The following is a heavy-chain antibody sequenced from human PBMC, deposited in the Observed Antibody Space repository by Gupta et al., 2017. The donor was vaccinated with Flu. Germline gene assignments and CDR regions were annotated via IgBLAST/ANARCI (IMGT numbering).Heavy chain of an antibody. V-gene: IGHV5-51*01. D-gene: IGHD5-12*01. CDR1: GYSFTSYW. CDR2: IYPGDSDT. CDR3: ARHPRMATMPKGGFDY. Sequence: EVQLVQSGAEVREPGESLKISCKGSGYSFTSYWIGWVRQMPGKGLEWMGIIYPGDSDTRYSPSFQGQVTISADKSINTAYLQWSSLKASDTTMYYCARHPRMATMPKGGFDYWGQGTLVTVSS. J-gene: IGHJ4*02.